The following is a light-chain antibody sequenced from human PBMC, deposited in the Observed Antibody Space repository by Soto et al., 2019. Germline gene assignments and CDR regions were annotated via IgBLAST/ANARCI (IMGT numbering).Light chain of an antibody. V-gene: IGLV2-8*01. J-gene: IGLJ3*02. Sequence: QSALTQPPSASGSPGQSVTISCTGTSSDVGGYNYVSWYQQHPGKAPKLIIYEDTKRPSGVPDRFTDSKSGNRASLTVSGLQAEDEADYSCSSYAGSNNWAVFGGGTQLTVL. CDR3: SSYAGSNNWAV. CDR1: SSDVGGYNY. CDR2: EDT.